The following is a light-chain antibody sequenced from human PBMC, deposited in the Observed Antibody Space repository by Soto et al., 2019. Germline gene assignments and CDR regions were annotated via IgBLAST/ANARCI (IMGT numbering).Light chain of an antibody. V-gene: IGKV3-20*01. CDR3: HHYGASPQT. CDR2: GAS. CDR1: QSVGGTS. Sequence: EILLTQSPGTLSLSPGERATLSCRASQSVGGTSVSWFQQKPGQAPNMLIYGASTRTSGTPDRFSGSGSGADFTLTISRLEPEDFAVYYCHHYGASPQTFGQGTKVDIK. J-gene: IGKJ1*01.